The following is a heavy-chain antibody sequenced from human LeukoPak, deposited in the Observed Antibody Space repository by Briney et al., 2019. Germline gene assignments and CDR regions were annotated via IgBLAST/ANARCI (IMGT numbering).Heavy chain of an antibody. J-gene: IGHJ4*02. CDR2: IRYDESKT. Sequence: PGGSLRLSCAASGFTFSSYGMHWVRQAPAKGLEWVAFIRYDESKTFYGDSVKGRFTVSRDNSKNTLYLQMNSLTAEDTAVYYCAKSHLPNSYSGTYYCDYWGQGTQVTVSS. D-gene: IGHD1-26*01. CDR1: GFTFSSYG. V-gene: IGHV3-30*02. CDR3: AKSHLPNSYSGTYYCDY.